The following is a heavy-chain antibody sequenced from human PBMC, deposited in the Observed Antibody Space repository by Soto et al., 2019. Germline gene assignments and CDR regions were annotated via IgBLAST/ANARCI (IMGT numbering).Heavy chain of an antibody. CDR1: SSPINSRYY. Sequence: PSETLSLTWTVSSSPINSRYYWGWIRQTPGKGLEWVASIYQSGSRHYNPSLKSRATISVDTSNNQCSLRLSSVTAADTASYYCPRNTSGRNFDYWGQGTQFTVSS. CDR3: PRNTSGRNFDY. V-gene: IGHV4-38-2*02. CDR2: IYQSGSR. J-gene: IGHJ4*02. D-gene: IGHD6-19*01.